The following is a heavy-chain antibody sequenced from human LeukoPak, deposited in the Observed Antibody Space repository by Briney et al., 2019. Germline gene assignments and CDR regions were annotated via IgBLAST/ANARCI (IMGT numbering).Heavy chain of an antibody. D-gene: IGHD6-13*01. V-gene: IGHV3-48*02. J-gene: IGHJ5*02. CDR3: ARYPSVAATGWGRWFDH. CDR2: ISSSSSTI. Sequence: GGSLRLSCAASGFTFSSFNMNWVRHTPGKGLEWISYISSSSSTIYYADSVKGRFTISRDNAKSSLYLQMNSPRDEDTAVYYCARYPSVAATGWGRWFDHWGQGTLVTVSS. CDR1: GFTFSSFN.